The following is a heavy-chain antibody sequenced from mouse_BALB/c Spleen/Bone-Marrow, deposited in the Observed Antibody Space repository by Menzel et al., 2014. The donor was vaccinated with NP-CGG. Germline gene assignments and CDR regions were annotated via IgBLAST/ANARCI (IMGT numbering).Heavy chain of an antibody. V-gene: IGHV5-9-3*01. CDR3: ARHGDNYVFDY. CDR1: GFTFSNYA. J-gene: IGHJ2*01. D-gene: IGHD1-3*01. CDR2: VSSGGSFT. Sequence: EVQLVESGGGLVSPGGSLKLSCAASGFTFSNYAMSWVRRTPEKRLEWVATVSSGGSFTYYPDSVKGRFTISRDSAKNTLYLQMSSLRSEDTAMYYCARHGDNYVFDYWGQGTTLTVSS.